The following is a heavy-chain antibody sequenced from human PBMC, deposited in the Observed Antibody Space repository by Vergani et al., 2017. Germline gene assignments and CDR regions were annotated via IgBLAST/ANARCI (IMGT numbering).Heavy chain of an antibody. D-gene: IGHD2-15*01. CDR1: GFTVSSNY. V-gene: IGHV3-53*04. Sequence: EVQLVESGGGLVQPGGSLRLSCAASGFTVSSNYMSWVRQAPGKGLEWVSVIYSGGSTYYADSVKGRFTISRHNPKNTPYLQMNSLRAEDTAVYSCAREPSCSGGSCSSLDYWGQGTLVTVSS. CDR3: AREPSCSGGSCSSLDY. CDR2: IYSGGST. J-gene: IGHJ4*02.